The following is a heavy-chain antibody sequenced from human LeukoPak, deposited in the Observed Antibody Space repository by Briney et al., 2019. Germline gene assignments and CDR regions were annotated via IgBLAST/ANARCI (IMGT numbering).Heavy chain of an antibody. J-gene: IGHJ5*02. Sequence: SETLSLTCTVSGYSISSGYYWGWIRQPPAKGLEWIGYIYHSGSTYYNPSLKSRVTISVDRSKNQFSLKLSSVTAADTAVYYCARSIQWDEAYCGGDCYRWFDPWGQGTLVTVSS. V-gene: IGHV4-38-2*02. CDR1: GYSISSGYY. CDR3: ARSIQWDEAYCGGDCYRWFDP. CDR2: IYHSGST. D-gene: IGHD2-21*01.